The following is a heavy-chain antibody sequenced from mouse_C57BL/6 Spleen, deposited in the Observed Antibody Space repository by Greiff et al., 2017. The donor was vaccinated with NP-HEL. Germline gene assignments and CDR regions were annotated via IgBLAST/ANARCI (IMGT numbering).Heavy chain of an antibody. Sequence: VKLQQPGAELVMPGASVKLSCKASGYTFTSYWMHWVKQRPGQGLEWIGEIDPSDSYTNYNQKFKGKSTLTVDKSSSTAYMQLSSLTSEDSAVYYCARRGYFPYWYFDVWGTGTTVTVSS. D-gene: IGHD2-3*01. CDR1: GYTFTSYW. CDR2: IDPSDSYT. V-gene: IGHV1-69*01. J-gene: IGHJ1*03. CDR3: ARRGYFPYWYFDV.